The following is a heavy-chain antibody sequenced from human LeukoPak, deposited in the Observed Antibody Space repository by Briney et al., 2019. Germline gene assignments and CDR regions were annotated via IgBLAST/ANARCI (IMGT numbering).Heavy chain of an antibody. CDR1: GYTFTGYC. V-gene: IGHV1-2*02. D-gene: IGHD4-17*01. CDR3: ARDDVTTGGAIDY. CDR2: INPNSGGT. J-gene: IGHJ4*02. Sequence: ASVKVSCKASGYTFTGYCMHWVRQAPGQGLEWIGWINPNSGGTNYAQKFQGRVTMTRDTSISTAYMELSRLRSDDTAVYYCARDDVTTGGAIDYWGQGTLVTVSS.